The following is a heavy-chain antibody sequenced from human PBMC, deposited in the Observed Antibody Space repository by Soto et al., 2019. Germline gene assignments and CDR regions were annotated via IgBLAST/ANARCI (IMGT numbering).Heavy chain of an antibody. CDR3: ARYAGATLGAVGMDV. D-gene: IGHD2-15*01. Sequence: EVQLVESGGGLVQPGGSLRLSCAASGFTFSSYDMHWVRQATGKGLEWVSAIGTAGVTYYPGSVKGRFTISRENAKNSLYLQMNSLRAGDTAVYYCARYAGATLGAVGMDVWGQGTTVTVSS. CDR1: GFTFSSYD. J-gene: IGHJ6*02. V-gene: IGHV3-13*01. CDR2: IGTAGVT.